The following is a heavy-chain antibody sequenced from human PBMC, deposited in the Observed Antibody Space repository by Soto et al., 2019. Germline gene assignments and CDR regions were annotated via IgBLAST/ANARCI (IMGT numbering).Heavy chain of an antibody. CDR3: ARGPSTVATWLDY. J-gene: IGHJ4*02. Sequence: XXSLRLSFAASGFTFSNYAMHWVLQAPGKGLEYVSAISDNGFSTYYGDSVRGRFIISRDNSKNTLYLQMGSLRAEDMAVYYCARGPSTVATWLDYWGQGTLVTVSS. CDR1: GFTFSNYA. D-gene: IGHD4-17*01. CDR2: ISDNGFST. V-gene: IGHV3-64*02.